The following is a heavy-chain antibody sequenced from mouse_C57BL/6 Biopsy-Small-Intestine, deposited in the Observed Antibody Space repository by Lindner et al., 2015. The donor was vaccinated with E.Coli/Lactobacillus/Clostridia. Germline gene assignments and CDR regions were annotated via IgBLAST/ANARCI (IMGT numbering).Heavy chain of an antibody. Sequence: VQLQESGPELVKPGASVKLSCKASGYTFTSYDINWAKQRPGQGLEWIGWIYPRDGSTKYNEKFKGKATLTVDTSSSTAYMELHSLTSEDSAVYFCARRYGSSWSWFAYWGQGTLVTVSA. D-gene: IGHD1-1*01. CDR1: GYTFTSYD. CDR3: ARRYGSSWSWFAY. CDR2: IYPRDGST. J-gene: IGHJ3*01. V-gene: IGHV1-85*01.